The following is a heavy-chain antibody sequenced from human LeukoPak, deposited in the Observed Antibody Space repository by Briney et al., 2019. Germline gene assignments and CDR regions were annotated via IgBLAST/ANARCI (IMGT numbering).Heavy chain of an antibody. V-gene: IGHV4-39*01. J-gene: IGHJ5*02. D-gene: IGHD6-13*01. CDR1: GVSINSADHY. CDR2: IYYSEST. Sequence: PSQTLSLTCTVSGVSINSADHYWSWIRQVPGKGLEWIGSIYYSESTYYNPSLKSRVTISVDTSKNQFSLKLSSVTAADTAVYYCARQDSSSWYTKNWFDPWGQGTLVTVSS. CDR3: ARQDSSSWYTKNWFDP.